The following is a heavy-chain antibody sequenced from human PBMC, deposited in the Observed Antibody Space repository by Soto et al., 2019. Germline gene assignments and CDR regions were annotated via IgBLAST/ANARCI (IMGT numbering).Heavy chain of an antibody. CDR3: AQGVDNFLSFAN. CDR1: GFSLTTSGEG. Sequence: QITLKESGPTLVKPTQTLTLTCTFSGFSLTTSGEGVAWIRQPPGKALEWLALIYWDDDKRYRPSLASRVTITKDTSKNQVVLTMTNMDPVDTGTYYCAQGVDNFLSFANWGQGTLVTVSS. V-gene: IGHV2-5*02. D-gene: IGHD3-3*01. J-gene: IGHJ4*02. CDR2: IYWDDDK.